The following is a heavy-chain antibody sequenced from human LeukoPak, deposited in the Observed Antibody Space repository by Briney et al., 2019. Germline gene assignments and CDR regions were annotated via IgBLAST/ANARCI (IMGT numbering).Heavy chain of an antibody. J-gene: IGHJ5*02. V-gene: IGHV5-51*01. Sequence: GESLKISCKGSGYSFTSYRIGWVRQMPGKGLEWMGIIYPGDSDTRYRPSFQGQVTISADKSISTAYLQWSSLKASDTAMYYCARHGGSTVTTLKYNWFDPWGQGTLVTVSS. CDR3: ARHGGSTVTTLKYNWFDP. CDR1: GYSFTSYR. CDR2: IYPGDSDT. D-gene: IGHD4-17*01.